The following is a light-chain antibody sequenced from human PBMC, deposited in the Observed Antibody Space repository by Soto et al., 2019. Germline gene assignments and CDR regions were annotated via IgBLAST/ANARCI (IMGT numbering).Light chain of an antibody. V-gene: IGLV2-8*01. J-gene: IGLJ1*01. CDR3: SSYAGSDNTYV. Sequence: QSVLTQPPSASGSPGQSVTISCTGTSGDVGGYDYVSWYQQHPGKAPKLMIYEVTKRPLGVPDRFSGSKSGNTASLTVSGLQAEDEADYYCSSYAGSDNTYVFRTGTKVNVL. CDR1: SGDVGGYDY. CDR2: EVT.